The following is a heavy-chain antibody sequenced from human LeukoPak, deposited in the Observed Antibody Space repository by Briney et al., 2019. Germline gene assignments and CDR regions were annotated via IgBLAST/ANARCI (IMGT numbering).Heavy chain of an antibody. D-gene: IGHD3-10*01. J-gene: IGHJ4*02. CDR3: ARHGSGRYYPAEGRVDY. CDR2: INPSVGGT. CDR1: GYGFTSYY. V-gene: IGHV1-46*03. Sequence: ASVKVSCKAFGYGFTSYYIHWVRQAPGQGLEWVGIINPSVGGTTYARKFQGRVTMTRDTSTSTVYMELSSLRSEDTAVYYCARHGSGRYYPAEGRVDYWGQGTLVTVSS.